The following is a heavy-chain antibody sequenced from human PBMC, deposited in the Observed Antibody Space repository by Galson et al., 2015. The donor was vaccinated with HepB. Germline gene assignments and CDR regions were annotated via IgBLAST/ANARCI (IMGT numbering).Heavy chain of an antibody. CDR1: GYIFTSYP. CDR3: ATRWRGRDFDY. J-gene: IGHJ4*02. CDR2: MNPNSGNT. Sequence: SVKVSCKASGYIFTSYPINWVRQSTGQGLEWMGWMNPNSGNTYYAQKFQGRVTMTRNTPINTAYMELSSLRPDDTAVYYCATRWRGRDFDYWGQGTPVTVSS. V-gene: IGHV1-8*02. D-gene: IGHD5-24*01.